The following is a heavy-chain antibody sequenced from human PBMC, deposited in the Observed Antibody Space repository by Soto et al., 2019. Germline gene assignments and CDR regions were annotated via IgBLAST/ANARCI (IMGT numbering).Heavy chain of an antibody. D-gene: IGHD2-2*01. CDR2: IIPIFATP. V-gene: IGHV1-69*06. Sequence: QVQLVQSGPEVKKPGSSVKVSCKGSGGFNSYSISWVRQAPGQGPEWMGGIIPIFATPTYAQKFQGRVTITADKSTSTSYMELGPLTSEDTAVYFCSRRGPVKKPAATNWFDPWGQGTLVSVSS. J-gene: IGHJ5*02. CDR3: SRRGPVKKPAATNWFDP. CDR1: GGFNSYS.